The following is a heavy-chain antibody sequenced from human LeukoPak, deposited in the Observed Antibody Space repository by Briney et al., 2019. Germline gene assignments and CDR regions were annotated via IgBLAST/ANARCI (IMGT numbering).Heavy chain of an antibody. J-gene: IGHJ4*02. CDR3: ARGWIQVSLPYYFDQ. D-gene: IGHD5-18*01. Sequence: GGSLRLSCAASGFTFSSYAMSWVRQAPGKGLEWVSAISGSGGSTYYADSVKGRFTISRDNSKNTLYLQMNSLRAEDTAVYYCARGWIQVSLPYYFDQWGQGTPVTVSS. V-gene: IGHV3-23*01. CDR1: GFTFSSYA. CDR2: ISGSGGST.